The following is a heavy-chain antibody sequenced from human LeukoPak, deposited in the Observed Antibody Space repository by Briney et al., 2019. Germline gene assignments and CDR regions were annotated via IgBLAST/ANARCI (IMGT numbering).Heavy chain of an antibody. CDR3: AREIAAAGTIFDY. V-gene: IGHV3-21*01. D-gene: IGHD6-13*01. Sequence: GGSLRLSCAASGFTFSSYSMNWVRQAPGKGLEWVSSISSSSSYIYYADSVKGRFTISRDNAKNSLYLQMNSLRAEDTAVYYCAREIAAAGTIFDYWGQGTLATVSS. J-gene: IGHJ4*02. CDR2: ISSSSSYI. CDR1: GFTFSSYS.